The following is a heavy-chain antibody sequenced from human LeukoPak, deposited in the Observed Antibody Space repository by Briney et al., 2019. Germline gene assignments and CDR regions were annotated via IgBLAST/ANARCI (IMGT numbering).Heavy chain of an antibody. J-gene: IGHJ4*02. D-gene: IGHD3-22*01. CDR1: GFTFSSYV. CDR3: AKARATYLYDTSGFSALDY. V-gene: IGHV3-33*06. Sequence: GGSLRLSCAASGFTFSSYVMHWVRQAPGKGLEWAALIWYDGDNKYYSDSVKGRFTISRDNSKNTLYLQMNSLRAEDTAVYYCAKARATYLYDTSGFSALDYWGQGTLVTVSS. CDR2: IWYDGDNK.